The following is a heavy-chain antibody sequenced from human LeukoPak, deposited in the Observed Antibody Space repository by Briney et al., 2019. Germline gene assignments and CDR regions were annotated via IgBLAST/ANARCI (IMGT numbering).Heavy chain of an antibody. V-gene: IGHV3-11*01. J-gene: IGHJ4*02. Sequence: SGGSLRLSCAASGFTFSDFYMSWIRQAQGQGLEWVSYISSSGSTIYYADSAKGRFTISRDNAKNSLYLQMNSLRAEDTAVYYCAREPYDFWSGLGTPDYWGQGTLVTVSS. D-gene: IGHD3-3*01. CDR1: GFTFSDFY. CDR3: AREPYDFWSGLGTPDY. CDR2: ISSSGSTI.